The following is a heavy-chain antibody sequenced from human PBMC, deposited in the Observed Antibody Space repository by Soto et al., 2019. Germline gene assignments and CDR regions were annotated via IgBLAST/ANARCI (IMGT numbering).Heavy chain of an antibody. J-gene: IGHJ4*02. Sequence: GESLKISCAASGFTFSSYGMHWVRQAPGKGLEWVAVISYDGSNKYYADSVKGRFTISRDNSKNTLYLQMNSLRAEDTAVYHCAKISSYSSSSYFDYWGQGTLVTVSS. CDR1: GFTFSSYG. V-gene: IGHV3-30*18. CDR2: ISYDGSNK. CDR3: AKISSYSSSSYFDY. D-gene: IGHD6-6*01.